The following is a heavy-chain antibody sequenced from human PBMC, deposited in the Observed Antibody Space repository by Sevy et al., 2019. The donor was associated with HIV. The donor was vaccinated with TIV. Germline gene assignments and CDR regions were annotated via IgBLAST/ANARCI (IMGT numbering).Heavy chain of an antibody. CDR3: ASGYCSSTSCSIAFGY. CDR1: GYTFTGYY. D-gene: IGHD2-2*03. V-gene: IGHV1-2*02. Sequence: ASVKVSCKASGYTFTGYYMHWVRQAPGQGLEWMGWINPNSGGTNYAQKFQGRVTMTRDTSISTAYMELGRLRSDDTAVYYCASGYCSSTSCSIAFGYWGQGTLVTVSS. J-gene: IGHJ4*02. CDR2: INPNSGGT.